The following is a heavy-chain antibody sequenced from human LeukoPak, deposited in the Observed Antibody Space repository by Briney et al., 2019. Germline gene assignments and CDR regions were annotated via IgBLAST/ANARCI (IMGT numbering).Heavy chain of an antibody. V-gene: IGHV3-23*01. CDR1: GFTFSSYA. CDR3: AKADDVSPYYDFWSGYYYFDY. D-gene: IGHD3-3*01. J-gene: IGHJ4*02. CDR2: ISGSGGST. Sequence: GGSLRLSCAASGFTFSSYAMSWVRQAPGKGLEWVSAISGSGGSTYYADSVKGRFTISRDNSKNTLYLQMNSLRAEDTAVYYCAKADDVSPYYDFWSGYYYFDYWGQGTLVTVSS.